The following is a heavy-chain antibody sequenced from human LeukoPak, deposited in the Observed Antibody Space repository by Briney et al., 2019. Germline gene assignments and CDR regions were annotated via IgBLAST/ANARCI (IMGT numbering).Heavy chain of an antibody. CDR2: IYSGGST. CDR1: GFTFSSYW. Sequence: GGSLRLSCAASGFTFSSYWMSWVRQAPGKGLEWVSVIYSGGSTYYADSVKGRFTISRDNSKNTLYLQMNSLRAEDAAVYYCTRYGSGSYYNLFDYWGQGTLVTVSS. D-gene: IGHD3-10*01. CDR3: TRYGSGSYYNLFDY. J-gene: IGHJ4*02. V-gene: IGHV3-53*01.